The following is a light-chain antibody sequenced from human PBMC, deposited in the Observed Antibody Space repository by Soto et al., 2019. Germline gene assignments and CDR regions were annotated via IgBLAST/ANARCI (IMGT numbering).Light chain of an antibody. Sequence: EIVLTQSPGTLSLSPGERATLSCRASQSLSGNYLAWYQQKPGQAPRLLIFGVSSRATGIPDRFSGSGSGTDFTLTINRLEPEDFAVYYCQQFRNWPWTFGQGTKVEV. V-gene: IGKV3-20*01. CDR1: QSLSGNY. CDR2: GVS. CDR3: QQFRNWPWT. J-gene: IGKJ1*01.